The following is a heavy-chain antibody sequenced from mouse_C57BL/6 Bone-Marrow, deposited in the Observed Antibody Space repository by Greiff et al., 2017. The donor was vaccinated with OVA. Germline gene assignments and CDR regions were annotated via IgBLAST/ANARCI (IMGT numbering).Heavy chain of an antibody. J-gene: IGHJ2*01. Sequence: QVQLQQSGAELVRPGTSVKMSCTASGYTFTNYWIGWAKQRPGHGLEWIGDIYPGGGYTNYNEKFKGKATLTADKSSSTAYMQFSSLTSEDSAIYYCARRFITTVVGDYFDYWGQGTTLTVSS. V-gene: IGHV1-63*01. D-gene: IGHD1-1*01. CDR1: GYTFTNYW. CDR3: ARRFITTVVGDYFDY. CDR2: IYPGGGYT.